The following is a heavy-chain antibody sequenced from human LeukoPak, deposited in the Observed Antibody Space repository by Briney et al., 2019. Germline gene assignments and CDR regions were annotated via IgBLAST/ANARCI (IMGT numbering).Heavy chain of an antibody. Sequence: SETLSLTCTVSGGSISSYYWSWIRQPPGKGLEWIGYIYYSGSTNYNPSLKSRVTISVDTSKSQFSLKLSSVTAADTAVYYCARLFPYYYGMDVWGQGTTVTVSS. CDR1: GGSISSYY. CDR3: ARLFPYYYGMDV. J-gene: IGHJ6*02. V-gene: IGHV4-59*08. CDR2: IYYSGST.